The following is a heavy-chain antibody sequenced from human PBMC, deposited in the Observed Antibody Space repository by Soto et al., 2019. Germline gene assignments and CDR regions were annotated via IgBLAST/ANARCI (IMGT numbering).Heavy chain of an antibody. CDR2: IYWDDDK. CDR1: GFSLTTTVVA. Sequence: QITLKESGPSLVNPTQSLTLTCSFSGFSLTTTVVAVGWIRQSPGKALAWLALIYWDDDKRYSTSLKSSLTITKDTAKNQVVPTMTKVHPEDTATYFYAHSGPIAPAAFDYWGQGILGTFSA. CDR3: AHSGPIAPAAFDY. D-gene: IGHD2-2*01. V-gene: IGHV2-5*02. J-gene: IGHJ4*02.